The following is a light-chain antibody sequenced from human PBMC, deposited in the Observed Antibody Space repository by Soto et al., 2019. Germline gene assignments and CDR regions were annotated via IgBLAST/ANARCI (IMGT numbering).Light chain of an antibody. CDR1: SSDVGSYSL. CDR3: YTYEGGSTYL. V-gene: IGLV2-23*01. Sequence: QSVLTQPASGSGSPGQSITLSCTGTSSDVGSYSLLSWYQHHPGKAPKLIIYEDIKGPSGVSNRFSGSKSGNTASLRISGLQAEDEDDYYCYTYEGGSTYLFGTGTKVTVL. J-gene: IGLJ1*01. CDR2: EDI.